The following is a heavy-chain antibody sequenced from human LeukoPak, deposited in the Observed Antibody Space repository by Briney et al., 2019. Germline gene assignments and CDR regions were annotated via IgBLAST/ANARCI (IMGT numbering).Heavy chain of an antibody. CDR1: GGSISSGGYY. CDR3: AREFYGDYVSFDP. Sequence: SETLSLTCTVSGGSISSGGYYWSWIRQHPGKGLEWIAYIYSRGSTYYNPPLKSRVTISVDTSKNQFSLKLSSVTAADTAVYYCAREFYGDYVSFDPWGQGTLVTVPS. V-gene: IGHV4-31*03. D-gene: IGHD4-17*01. J-gene: IGHJ5*02. CDR2: IYSRGST.